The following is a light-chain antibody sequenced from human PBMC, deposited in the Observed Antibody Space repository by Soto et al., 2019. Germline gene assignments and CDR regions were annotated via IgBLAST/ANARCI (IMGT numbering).Light chain of an antibody. J-gene: IGKJ5*01. CDR1: QSVDNW. CDR2: STS. Sequence: DFQLTQSPSSVSASVGDSVTITCRASQSVDNWLAWYQQKPGKAPKLLIYSTSSLQSGVPSRFSGSGSGTDFTLTISGLQPEDFAIYYCQQANTFPFTFGQGTRLDIK. V-gene: IGKV1-12*01. CDR3: QQANTFPFT.